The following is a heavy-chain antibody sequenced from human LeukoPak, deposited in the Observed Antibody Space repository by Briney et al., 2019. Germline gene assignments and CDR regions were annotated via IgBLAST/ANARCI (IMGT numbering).Heavy chain of an antibody. J-gene: IGHJ4*02. CDR2: IYCGGST. CDR1: GGSISSSYYY. D-gene: IGHD1-26*01. Sequence: SETLSLTCTVSGGSISSSYYYWGWIRQPPGKGLEWIGSIYCGGSTYYNPSLKSRVTISVDTSKNQFSLRLSSVTAADTAVYYCARLLLYSGSLYYFDYWGQGTLVTVSS. CDR3: ARLLLYSGSLYYFDY. V-gene: IGHV4-39*01.